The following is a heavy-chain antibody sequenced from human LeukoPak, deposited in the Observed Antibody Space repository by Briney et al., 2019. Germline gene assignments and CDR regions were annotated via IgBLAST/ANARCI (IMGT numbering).Heavy chain of an antibody. Sequence: GGFLRLSCAASGFTFDDYAMHWARQAPGKGLEWVSLISGDGGSTYYADSVKGRFTISRDNSKNSLYLQMNSLRTEDTALYYCAKGPGIAVINYYGMDVWGQGTTVTVSS. V-gene: IGHV3-43*02. CDR3: AKGPGIAVINYYGMDV. CDR1: GFTFDDYA. J-gene: IGHJ6*02. CDR2: ISGDGGST. D-gene: IGHD6-19*01.